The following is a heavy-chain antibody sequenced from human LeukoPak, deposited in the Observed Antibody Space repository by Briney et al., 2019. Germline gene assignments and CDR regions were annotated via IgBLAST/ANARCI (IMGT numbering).Heavy chain of an antibody. CDR3: ARVSGSYWDWFDP. Sequence: SETLSLTCTVSGGSISSYYWSWIRQPPGKGLEWIGYIYYSGSTNYNPSLKSRVTISVDTSRNQFSLKLSSVTAADTAVYYCARVSGSYWDWFDPWGQGTLVTVSS. V-gene: IGHV4-59*01. D-gene: IGHD3-10*01. CDR2: IYYSGST. CDR1: GGSISSYY. J-gene: IGHJ5*02.